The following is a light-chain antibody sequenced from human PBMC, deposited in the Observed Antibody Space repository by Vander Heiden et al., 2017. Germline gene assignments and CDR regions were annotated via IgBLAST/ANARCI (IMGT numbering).Light chain of an antibody. J-gene: IGLJ2*01. V-gene: IGLV2-14*01. CDR3: TSYTSSTTLV. CDR2: EVS. CDR1: SSDVGGYNY. Sequence: QSALTHPAPVSGSPGQPIPISCTGTSSDVGGYNYASWYQQHPGKAPKLMVYEVSNRPSGVSNRFSGSKSGNTASLTISGIQAEDEADYYCTSYTSSTTLVFGGGTKLTVL.